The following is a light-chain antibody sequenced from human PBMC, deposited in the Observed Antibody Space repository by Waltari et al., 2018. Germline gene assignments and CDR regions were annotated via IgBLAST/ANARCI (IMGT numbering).Light chain of an antibody. CDR3: MQGTHWPWT. Sequence: DVVMTQSPPSLPVTLGQPASMSCRSSQTLIYTAGNTYLSWFLQRPGQSPRRLIYKVSDRDPGVPDRFRGSGSGTDFTLRIKKVEAEDVGVYYCMQGTHWPWTFGQGTKMEIE. CDR2: KVS. J-gene: IGKJ1*01. V-gene: IGKV2-30*01. CDR1: QTLIYTAGNTY.